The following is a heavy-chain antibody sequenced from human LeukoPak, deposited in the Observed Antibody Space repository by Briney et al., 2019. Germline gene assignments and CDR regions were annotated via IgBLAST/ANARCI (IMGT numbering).Heavy chain of an antibody. V-gene: IGHV4-61*02. CDR1: GVSISSGSYY. Sequence: PSETLSLTCTVSGVSISSGSYYWSWIRQPAGKGLEWIGRIYTSGSTNYNPSLKSRFTISVDTSKNQFSLKLSSVTAADTAVYYCARDHRDFDLWGRGTLVTVSS. CDR3: ARDHRDFDL. CDR2: IYTSGST. J-gene: IGHJ2*01.